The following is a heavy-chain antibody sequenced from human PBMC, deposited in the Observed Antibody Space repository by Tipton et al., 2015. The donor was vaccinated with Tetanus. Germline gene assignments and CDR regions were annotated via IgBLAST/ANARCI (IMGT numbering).Heavy chain of an antibody. CDR2: IYNSGSP. CDR3: ARDQARGARGWNYFDY. Sequence: LVKPTQTLSLTCTVSGGSISSGGYYWSWIRRHPGKGLEWIGDIYNSGSPYYNPSLKSRVTISVDTSKNQFSLKLNSVTAADTAVYYCARDQARGARGWNYFDYWGQGSLVTVSS. J-gene: IGHJ4*02. V-gene: IGHV4-31*03. D-gene: IGHD1-26*01. CDR1: GGSISSGGYY.